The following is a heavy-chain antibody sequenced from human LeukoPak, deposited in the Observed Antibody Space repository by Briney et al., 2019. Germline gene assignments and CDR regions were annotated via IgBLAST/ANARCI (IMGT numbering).Heavy chain of an antibody. CDR2: INPNSGGT. Sequence: ASVKVSCKASGYTFTGYYMHWVRQAPGQGLEWMGWINPNSGGTSYAQKFQGRVTMTRDTSISTAYMELSRLRFDDTAVYYCARGSGKGGYYYYMDVWGKGTTVTISS. CDR3: ARGSGKGGYYYYMDV. J-gene: IGHJ6*03. CDR1: GYTFTGYY. D-gene: IGHD3-10*01. V-gene: IGHV1-2*02.